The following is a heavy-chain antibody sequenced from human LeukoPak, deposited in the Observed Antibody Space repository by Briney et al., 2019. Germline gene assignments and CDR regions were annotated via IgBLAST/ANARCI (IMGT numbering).Heavy chain of an antibody. J-gene: IGHJ6*03. CDR3: ARAGYVTTVTTGYYYMDV. D-gene: IGHD4-11*01. V-gene: IGHV3-7*01. CDR1: GFTFSSYA. Sequence: GGSLRLSCAASGFTFSSYAMHWVRQAPGKGLEWVANIKQDGSEKYYVDSVKGRFTISRDNAKNSLYLQMNSLRAEDTAVYYCARAGYVTTVTTGYYYMDVWGKGTTVTVSS. CDR2: IKQDGSEK.